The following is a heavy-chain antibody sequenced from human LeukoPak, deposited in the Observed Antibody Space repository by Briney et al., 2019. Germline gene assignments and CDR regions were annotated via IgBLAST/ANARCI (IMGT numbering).Heavy chain of an antibody. V-gene: IGHV4-59*01. J-gene: IGHJ6*02. Sequence: SETLSLTCTVSGGSISSYYWSWIRQPPGKGLEWIGYIYYSGSTNYNPSLKSRVTISADTSKNQFSLKLSSVTAADTAVYYCARAGIAVAGPTPMDVWGQGTTATVSS. CDR3: ARAGIAVAGPTPMDV. CDR1: GGSISSYY. D-gene: IGHD6-19*01. CDR2: IYYSGST.